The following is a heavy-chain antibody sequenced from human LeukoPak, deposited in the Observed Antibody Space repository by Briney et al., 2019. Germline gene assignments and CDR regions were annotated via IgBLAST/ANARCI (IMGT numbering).Heavy chain of an antibody. J-gene: IGHJ5*02. V-gene: IGHV4-34*01. D-gene: IGHD1-26*01. Sequence: PSETLSLTCAVYGGSFSGYYWSWIRQPPGKGLEWIGEINHSGSTNYNPSLKSRVTISVDTSKNQFSLKLSSVTAADTAVYYCARTITIAKPAWFDPWGQGTLVTVSS. CDR1: GGSFSGYY. CDR3: ARTITIAKPAWFDP. CDR2: INHSGST.